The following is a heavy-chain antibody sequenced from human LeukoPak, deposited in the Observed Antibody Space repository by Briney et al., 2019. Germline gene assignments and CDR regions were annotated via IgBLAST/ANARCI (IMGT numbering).Heavy chain of an antibody. CDR1: GGTFSSYA. CDR2: IIPIFGTA. D-gene: IGHD1-14*01. CDR3: ASSGRPTENWFDP. J-gene: IGHJ5*02. Sequence: ASVKVSCKASGGTFSSYAISWVRQAPGQGLEWMGGIIPIFGTANYAQKFQGRVTITADKSTSTAYMELSSLRSEDTAVYYCASSGRPTENWFDPWGQGTLVTVSS. V-gene: IGHV1-69*06.